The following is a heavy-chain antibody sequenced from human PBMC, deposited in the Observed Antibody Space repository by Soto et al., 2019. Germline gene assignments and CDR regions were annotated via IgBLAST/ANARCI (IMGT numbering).Heavy chain of an antibody. J-gene: IGHJ5*02. D-gene: IGHD2-8*02. CDR1: GFTFSSYA. CDR2: ISHDGSSK. Sequence: VGSLRLSCAASGFTFSSYAMHWVRQAPGKGLEWVAVISHDGSSKFYADSVKGRFTISRDNSGNTVYLQMNSLRAEGTAVFHCARGRLWTGEKKQGDPFDPSGHGTLVTVSS. V-gene: IGHV3-30-3*01. CDR3: ARGRLWTGEKKQGDPFDP.